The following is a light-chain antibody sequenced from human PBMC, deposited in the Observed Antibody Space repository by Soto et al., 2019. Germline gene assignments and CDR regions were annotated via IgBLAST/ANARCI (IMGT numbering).Light chain of an antibody. CDR2: KAS. J-gene: IGKJ1*01. CDR1: RSISSW. V-gene: IGKV1-5*03. Sequence: DIQMTQSPSTLSASVGDRVTITCRASRSISSWLAWYQQKPGKVPKLLIHKASTLESGVPSRFSGSGSGTEFTLTISGLQPDDFATYYCQQYNSYWTFGQGTKVEIK. CDR3: QQYNSYWT.